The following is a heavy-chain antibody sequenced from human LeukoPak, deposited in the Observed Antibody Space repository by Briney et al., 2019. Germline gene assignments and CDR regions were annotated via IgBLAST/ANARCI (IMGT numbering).Heavy chain of an antibody. CDR1: GGSISSYY. CDR3: AIAVVGYYYYMDV. Sequence: SETLSLTCTVSGGSISSYYWSWIRQPPGKGLEWIGYIYYSGSTNYNPSLKSRVTISVDTSKNQFSLKLSSVTAADTAVYYCAIAVVGYYYYMDVWGKGTTVTVSS. V-gene: IGHV4-59*12. J-gene: IGHJ6*03. CDR2: IYYSGST. D-gene: IGHD4-23*01.